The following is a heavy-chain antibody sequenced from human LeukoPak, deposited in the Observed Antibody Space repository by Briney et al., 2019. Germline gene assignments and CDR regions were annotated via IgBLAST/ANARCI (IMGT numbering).Heavy chain of an antibody. Sequence: GGSLRLSCAASGFTFSNHGMNWVRQAPGKGLEWLSGVSPPGGGTYYADSVKGRFTISRDDSKNTLSLQMNSLRAEDTAVYYCARDLDSSTWYRGFDYWGQGTLVTVSS. J-gene: IGHJ4*02. V-gene: IGHV3-23*01. CDR3: ARDLDSSTWYRGFDY. CDR1: GFTFSNHG. CDR2: VSPPGGGT. D-gene: IGHD6-13*01.